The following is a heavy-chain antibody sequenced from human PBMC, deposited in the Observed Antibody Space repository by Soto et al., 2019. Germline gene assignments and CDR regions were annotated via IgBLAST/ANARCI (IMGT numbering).Heavy chain of an antibody. CDR2: IRSKANNYAT. CDR3: SRPMLSPYHH. Sequence: EVQLVESGGALVQPGGSLRLSCAASGFTFSGSAMQWVREASGKGLEWLGLIRSKANNYATAYGASVKGSFTISRDDSKNTAYLQMNSLTTEDTAIYYCSRPMLSPYHHGGQGTMVTVAS. CDR1: GFTFSGSA. J-gene: IGHJ4*02. D-gene: IGHD3-10*02. V-gene: IGHV3-73*01.